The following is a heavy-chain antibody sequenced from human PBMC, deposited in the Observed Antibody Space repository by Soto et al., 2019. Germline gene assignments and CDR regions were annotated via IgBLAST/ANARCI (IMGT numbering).Heavy chain of an antibody. CDR3: ARGGSAERQTDGDSYHYYPMDV. J-gene: IGHJ6*01. CDR1: GFTFASYD. V-gene: IGHV3-21*01. Sequence: GVLILSCASSGFTFASYDMRWVLQAPGNGLECLPSISHHSDYIYHADSVKGRFTVSRDNAKNSLFLEMTILRDEDTAVYYCARGGSAERQTDGDSYHYYPMDVWGQGTTVTVSS. D-gene: IGHD3-22*01. CDR2: ISHHSDYI.